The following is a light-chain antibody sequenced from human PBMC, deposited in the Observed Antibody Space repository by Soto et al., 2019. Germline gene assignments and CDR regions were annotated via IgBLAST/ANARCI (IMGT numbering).Light chain of an antibody. Sequence: QSVLTQPPSASGTPGQRVTISCSGRSSNIGSNTVNWYQQLPGTAPKLLLYSNNQRPSGVPDRFSGSKSGTSASLAISGLQSEDEADYYCAAWDDSLNGQVFGGGTKVTVL. CDR2: SNN. J-gene: IGLJ3*02. V-gene: IGLV1-44*01. CDR3: AAWDDSLNGQV. CDR1: SSNIGSNT.